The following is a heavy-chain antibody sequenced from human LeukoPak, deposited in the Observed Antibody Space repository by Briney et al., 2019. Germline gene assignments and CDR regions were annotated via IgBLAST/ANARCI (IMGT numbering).Heavy chain of an antibody. D-gene: IGHD2-21*01. CDR3: ARDRDSGSDWFYYYMDV. Sequence: GGSLRLSCAASGFTFTTYSMNWVRQAPGKGLEWVSSISSSSSYIYYADSVKGRFTISRDNAKNSLYLQMNSLRAEDTAVYYCARDRDSGSDWFYYYMDVWGKGTTVTVSS. CDR2: ISSSSSYI. CDR1: GFTFTTYS. J-gene: IGHJ6*03. V-gene: IGHV3-21*01.